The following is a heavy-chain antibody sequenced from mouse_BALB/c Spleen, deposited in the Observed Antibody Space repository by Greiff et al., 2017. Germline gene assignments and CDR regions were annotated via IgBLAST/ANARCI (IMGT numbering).Heavy chain of an antibody. CDR2: INPYNDGT. CDR3: AKDYRYDRGTWFAY. D-gene: IGHD2-14*01. V-gene: IGHV1-14*01. J-gene: IGHJ3*01. Sequence: EVQLQQSGPELVKPGASVKMSCKASGYTFTSYVMHWVKQKPGQGLEWIGYINPYNDGTKYNEKFKGKATLTSDKSSSTAYMELSSLTSEDSAVYYCAKDYRYDRGTWFAYWGQGTLVTVSA. CDR1: GYTFTSYV.